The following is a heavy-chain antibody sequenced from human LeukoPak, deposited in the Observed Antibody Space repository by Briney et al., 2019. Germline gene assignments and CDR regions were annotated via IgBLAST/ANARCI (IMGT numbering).Heavy chain of an antibody. CDR3: ARDRVVVVPAAIRHWDYYYYYYMDV. D-gene: IGHD2-2*01. CDR1: GFTFDDYG. CDR2: INWNGGST. V-gene: IGHV3-20*04. J-gene: IGHJ6*03. Sequence: GASLRLSCAAAGFTFDDYGMSWVRQAPGKGLEWVSGINWNGGSTGYADSVKGRFTISRDNAKNSLYLQMNSLRAEDTALYYCARDRVVVVPAAIRHWDYYYYYYMDVWGKGTTVTVSS.